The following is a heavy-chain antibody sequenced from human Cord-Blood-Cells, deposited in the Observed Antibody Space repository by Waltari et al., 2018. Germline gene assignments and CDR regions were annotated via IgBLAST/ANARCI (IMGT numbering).Heavy chain of an antibody. CDR2: MRIRGNTI. CDR1: GFTFSSYE. D-gene: IGHD4-17*01. V-gene: IGHV3-48*03. Sequence: EVQLVESGGGLVQPGGSLRLSCAASGFTFSSYEMNWVRQDPGEGLGWGSYMRIRGNTIYYAESGKRRFTISRDNAKNSLYQKMNSLRAEDTAVYYCARDLPTVTTYFDLWGRGTLVTVSS. J-gene: IGHJ2*01. CDR3: ARDLPTVTTYFDL.